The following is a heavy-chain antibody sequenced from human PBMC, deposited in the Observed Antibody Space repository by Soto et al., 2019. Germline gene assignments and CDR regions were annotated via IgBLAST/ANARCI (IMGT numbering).Heavy chain of an antibody. D-gene: IGHD6-13*01. CDR1: GFTFSNYW. V-gene: IGHV3-7*03. CDR3: ARGVAAAAGSDYYYYGMDV. Sequence: GGSLRLSCTASGFTFSNYWMNWVRQAPGKGLEWVANINQDGSEDYYVDSVKGRFTISRDNAKNQFSLKLSSVTAADTAVYYWARGVAAAAGSDYYYYGMDVWGQGTTVTVSS. J-gene: IGHJ6*02. CDR2: INQDGSED.